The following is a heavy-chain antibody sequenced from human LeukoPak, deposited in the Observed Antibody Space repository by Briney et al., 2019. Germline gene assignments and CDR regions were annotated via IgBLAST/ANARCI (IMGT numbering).Heavy chain of an antibody. D-gene: IGHD2-2*01. V-gene: IGHV1-69*13. CDR3: ATLPPIVVVPAAQGENWFDP. CDR2: IIPIFGTA. CDR1: GGTFSSYA. Sequence: ASVKVSCTASGGTFSSYAISWVRQAPGQGLEWMGGIIPIFGTANYAQKFQGRVTITADESTSTAYMELSSLRSEDTAVYYCATLPPIVVVPAAQGENWFDPWGQGTLVTVSS. J-gene: IGHJ5*02.